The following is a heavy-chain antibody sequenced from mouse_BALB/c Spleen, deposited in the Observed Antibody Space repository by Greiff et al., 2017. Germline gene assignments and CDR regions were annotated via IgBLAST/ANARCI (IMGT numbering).Heavy chain of an antibody. J-gene: IGHJ3*01. Sequence: EVKLVESGPELVKPGASVKMSCKASGYTFTSYVMHWVKQKPGQGLEWIGYINPYNDGTKYNEKFKGKATLTSDKSSSTAYMELSSLTSEDSAVYYCARGALGLRGTWFAYWGQGTLVTVSA. D-gene: IGHD3-1*01. V-gene: IGHV1-14*01. CDR3: ARGALGLRGTWFAY. CDR2: INPYNDGT. CDR1: GYTFTSYV.